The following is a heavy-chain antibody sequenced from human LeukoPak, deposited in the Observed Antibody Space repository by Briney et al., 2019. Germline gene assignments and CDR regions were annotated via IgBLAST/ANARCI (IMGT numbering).Heavy chain of an antibody. CDR1: GYTFTGYN. Sequence: ASVKVSCNASGYTFTGYNMHWVRQAPGQGLEWMGWINPNSGGTNYAQKFQGRVTMTRDTSISTAYMELSRLRSDDTAVYYCSREAAIAGAVSDYWGQGTLVTVSS. CDR3: SREAAIAGAVSDY. J-gene: IGHJ4*02. V-gene: IGHV1-2*02. CDR2: INPNSGGT. D-gene: IGHD6-13*01.